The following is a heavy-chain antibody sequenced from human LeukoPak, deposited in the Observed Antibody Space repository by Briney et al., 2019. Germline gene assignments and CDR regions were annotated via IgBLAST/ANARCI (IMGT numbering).Heavy chain of an antibody. CDR2: ITYNSGTI. CDR1: GFTFSSHA. J-gene: IGHJ4*02. V-gene: IGHV3-48*02. CDR3: ARDSGYSYADDY. Sequence: PGGSLRLSCAASGFTFSSHAMQWVRQAPGKGLEWVSYITYNSGTIFYADSVKGRFTISRDNAKDSLYLQMSSLRDEDTAVYYCARDSGYSYADDYWGQGTLVTVSS. D-gene: IGHD5-18*01.